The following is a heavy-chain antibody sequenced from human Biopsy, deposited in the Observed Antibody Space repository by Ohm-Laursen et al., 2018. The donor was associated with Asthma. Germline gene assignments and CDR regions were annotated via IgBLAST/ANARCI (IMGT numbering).Heavy chain of an antibody. J-gene: IGHJ3*01. D-gene: IGHD3-9*01. CDR2: VNTGNGDT. V-gene: IGHV1-3*04. CDR1: GYNFISFA. Sequence: ASVKVSCKASGYNFISFAIHWVRQAPGQRLEWRGGVNTGNGDTKYSQKFQGRVTITRDTSASTAYMELRSLRSEDTATYYCARTYYDFLTGQVKDVFGVWGQGTMVTVSS. CDR3: ARTYYDFLTGQVKDVFGV.